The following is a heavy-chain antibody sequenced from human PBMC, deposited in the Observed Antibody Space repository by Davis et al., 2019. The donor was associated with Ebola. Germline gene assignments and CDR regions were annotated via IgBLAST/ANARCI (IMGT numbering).Heavy chain of an antibody. CDR2: ISWNSGSI. D-gene: IGHD6-19*01. CDR1: GFTFSSYS. J-gene: IGHJ4*02. CDR3: AKDISRSSASSTYYFDY. V-gene: IGHV3-9*01. Sequence: PGGSLRLSCAASGFTFSSYSMNWVRQAPGKGLEWVSGISWNSGSIGYADSVKGRFTISRDNAKNSLYLQMNSLRAEDTALYYCAKDISRSSASSTYYFDYWGQGTLVTVSS.